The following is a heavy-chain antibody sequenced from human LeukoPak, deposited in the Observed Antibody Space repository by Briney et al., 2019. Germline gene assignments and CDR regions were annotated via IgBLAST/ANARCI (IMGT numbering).Heavy chain of an antibody. J-gene: IGHJ4*02. CDR2: IYYSGST. Sequence: PSQTRSLTCTVSGGSISSGSYYWSWIRQPPGKGLEWIGYIYYSGSTNYNPSLKSRVTISVDTSKNQFSLKLSSVTAADTAVYYCARTLGELPNYFDYWGQGTLVTVSS. D-gene: IGHD1-26*01. V-gene: IGHV4-61*01. CDR3: ARTLGELPNYFDY. CDR1: GGSISSGSYY.